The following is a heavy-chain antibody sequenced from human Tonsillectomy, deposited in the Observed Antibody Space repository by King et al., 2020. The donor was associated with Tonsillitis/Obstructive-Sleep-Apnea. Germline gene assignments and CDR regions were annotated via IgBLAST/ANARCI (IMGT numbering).Heavy chain of an antibody. CDR1: GFTLNHYW. CDR2: IKEDGSEK. CDR3: ARDLSVVVAAIWYDVHDI. J-gene: IGHJ3*02. V-gene: IGHV3-7*01. D-gene: IGHD2-21*02. Sequence: VQLVESGGGLVQPGGSLRLSCVASGFTLNHYWVTWVRQAPGKGLEWVANIKEDGSEKNYVDSVKGRFTVSRDNARNSLYLQMNSLRAEDTAVYYCARDLSVVVAAIWYDVHDIWGQGTMVTVSP.